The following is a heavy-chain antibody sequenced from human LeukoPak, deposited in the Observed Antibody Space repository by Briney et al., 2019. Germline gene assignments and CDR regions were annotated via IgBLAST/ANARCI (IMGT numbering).Heavy chain of an antibody. CDR1: CGSISSYY. CDR3: ARASSYSSRHYYYYYMDV. CDR2: IYYSGST. D-gene: IGHD6-13*01. V-gene: IGHV4-59*01. J-gene: IGHJ6*03. Sequence: SETLSLTCTVSCGSISSYYWSWIRQPPGKGLEWIGYIYYSGSTNYNPSLKSRVTISVDTSKNQFSLKLSSVTAANTAVYYCARASSYSSRHYYYYYMDVWGKGTTVTVSS.